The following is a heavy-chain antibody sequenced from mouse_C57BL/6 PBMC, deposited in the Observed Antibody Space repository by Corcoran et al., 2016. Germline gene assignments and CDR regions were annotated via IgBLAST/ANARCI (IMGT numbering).Heavy chain of an antibody. V-gene: IGHV9-3*01. D-gene: IGHD2-2*01. CDR3: AVEDCGNDGEGLWAIDY. J-gene: IGHJ4*01. CDR2: INTYSGVP. Sequence: QMQLVQSRRELKKPGETVKISCKASGYTFTNYERSWMKQAPGKGLKWLGGINTYSGVPTYADDFKGRFAFSLETSASTAYLQINNLKNEDTATYFCAVEDCGNDGEGLWAIDYWGQGTSVTVSS. CDR1: GYTFTNYE.